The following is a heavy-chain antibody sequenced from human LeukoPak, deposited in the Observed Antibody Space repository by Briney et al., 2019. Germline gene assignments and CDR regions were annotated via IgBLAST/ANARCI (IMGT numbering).Heavy chain of an antibody. CDR1: GFTFSSYG. D-gene: IGHD5-24*01. Sequence: GGTLRLSCAASGFTFSSYGMSWVRQAPGKGLEWVSAISGSGGSTYYADSVKGRFTISRDNAKNSLYLQMNSLRAEDTAVYYCARSRDGYNYLEIDYWGQGTLVTVSS. J-gene: IGHJ4*02. CDR2: ISGSGGST. CDR3: ARSRDGYNYLEIDY. V-gene: IGHV3-23*01.